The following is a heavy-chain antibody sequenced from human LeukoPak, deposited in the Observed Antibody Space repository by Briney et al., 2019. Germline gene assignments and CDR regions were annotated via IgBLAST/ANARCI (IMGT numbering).Heavy chain of an antibody. V-gene: IGHV3-20*04. J-gene: IGHJ5*02. CDR1: GFTFDNYG. CDR3: ARVPPYSGYDLDWFDP. Sequence: GGSLRLSCAASGFTFDNYGMSWVRQAPGRGLEWVSGINWNGGSTGYADSVKGRFTISRDNAKNSLYLQMNSLRAEDTAFYYCARVPPYSGYDLDWFDPWGQGTLVTVSS. D-gene: IGHD5-12*01. CDR2: INWNGGST.